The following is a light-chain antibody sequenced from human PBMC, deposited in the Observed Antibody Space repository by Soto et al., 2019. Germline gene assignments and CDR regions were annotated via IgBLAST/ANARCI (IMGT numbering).Light chain of an antibody. Sequence: QSALTQPASVSGSPGQSITISCTGTSSDVGKYNLVSWYQQHPGKAPKLMIYEGSKRPSGASNRFSGSKSGNTASLTISGLQAEDEADYYCCSYAGSSTVVFGGGTQLTVL. CDR3: CSYAGSSTVV. CDR2: EGS. J-gene: IGLJ7*01. CDR1: SSDVGKYNL. V-gene: IGLV2-23*01.